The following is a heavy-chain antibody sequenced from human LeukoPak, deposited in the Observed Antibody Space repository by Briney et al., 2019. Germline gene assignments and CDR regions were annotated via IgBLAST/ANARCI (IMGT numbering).Heavy chain of an antibody. V-gene: IGHV6-1*01. CDR2: TYYRSKWYN. Sequence: SQTLSLTCAISGDSVSSPSAAWNWLRQSPSRGLEWLGRTYYRSKWYNDYGVSVKSRININPDTSKNHFSLQLSSVTPEDTAVYYCVRGGQGDGHSADEGFDIWGQGTMVTVS. J-gene: IGHJ3*02. CDR1: GDSVSSPSAA. CDR3: VRGGQGDGHSADEGFDI. D-gene: IGHD5-18*01.